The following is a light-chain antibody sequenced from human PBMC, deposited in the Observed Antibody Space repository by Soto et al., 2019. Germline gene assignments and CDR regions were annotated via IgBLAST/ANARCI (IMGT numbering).Light chain of an antibody. CDR3: QQYSVYWT. Sequence: DIQMTQSPSSLSASVGDRVTIICRASQSVSNRLAWYQQKTGKAPKVLIYDASSWAGGVPSRFTGSGSGTEFTLTINSLQPDDFATYYCQQYSVYWTFGQGTKV. V-gene: IGKV1-5*02. CDR2: DAS. CDR1: QSVSNR. J-gene: IGKJ1*01.